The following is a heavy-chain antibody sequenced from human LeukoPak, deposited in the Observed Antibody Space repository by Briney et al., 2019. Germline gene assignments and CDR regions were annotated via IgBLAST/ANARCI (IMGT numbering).Heavy chain of an antibody. Sequence: QSGGSLRLSCAASGFTFSSYWMHWVRRVPGKGLEWVSRINSDGSSIKHADSVKGRFTISRDNAKNTLYLQMDSLRAEDTAVYHCARGLCESRRHTLGLWGQGTLVTVSS. CDR1: GFTFSSYW. CDR2: INSDGSSI. V-gene: IGHV3-74*03. D-gene: IGHD6-6*01. CDR3: ARGLCESRRHTLGL. J-gene: IGHJ4*02.